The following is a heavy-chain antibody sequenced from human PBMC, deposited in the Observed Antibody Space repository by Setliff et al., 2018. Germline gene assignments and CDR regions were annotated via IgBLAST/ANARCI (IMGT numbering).Heavy chain of an antibody. CDR3: ASSSGWIPWIQH. CDR1: GFTISYYA. J-gene: IGHJ1*01. V-gene: IGHV3-30-3*01. D-gene: IGHD3-10*01. CDR2: SRYAENYQ. Sequence: GGSLRLSCAASGFTISYYAIHWVRQAPGKGLEWVAVSRYAENYQYYADSVKGRFTISRDNAKNSLFLQMNNLRAEDTALYYCASSSGWIPWIQHWGPGTLVTVSS.